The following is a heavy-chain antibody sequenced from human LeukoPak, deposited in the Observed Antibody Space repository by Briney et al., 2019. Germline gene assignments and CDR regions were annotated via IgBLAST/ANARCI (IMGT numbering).Heavy chain of an antibody. Sequence: GRSLRLSCAASGFTFSSYAMSWVRQAPGKGLEWVSGISGSGGSTYYADSVKGRFTISRDNSKNTLYLQMNSLRAEDTAVYYCAKTFYYGSGSEIYGMDVWGQGTTVTVSS. CDR2: ISGSGGST. CDR1: GFTFSSYA. D-gene: IGHD3-10*01. J-gene: IGHJ6*02. CDR3: AKTFYYGSGSEIYGMDV. V-gene: IGHV3-23*01.